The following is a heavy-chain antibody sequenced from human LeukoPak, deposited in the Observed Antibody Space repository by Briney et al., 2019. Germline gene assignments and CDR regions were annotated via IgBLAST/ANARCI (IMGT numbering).Heavy chain of an antibody. J-gene: IGHJ4*02. Sequence: ESSETLSLTCTVSGGSISSYYWSWIRQPPGKGLEWIGYIYYSGSTNYNPSLKSRVTISVDTSKNQFSLKLSSVTAADTAVYYCARGGSYAAYLDYWGQGALVIVSS. CDR2: IYYSGST. V-gene: IGHV4-59*01. D-gene: IGHD1-26*01. CDR1: GGSISSYY. CDR3: ARGGSYAAYLDY.